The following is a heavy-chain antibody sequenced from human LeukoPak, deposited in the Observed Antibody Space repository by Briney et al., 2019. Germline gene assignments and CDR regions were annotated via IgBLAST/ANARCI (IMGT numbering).Heavy chain of an antibody. CDR3: VEDLHVAVASIDS. J-gene: IGHJ4*02. CDR2: IGINEGSE. V-gene: IGHV3-64D*06. CDR1: GFIFSSYA. D-gene: IGHD6-19*01. Sequence: GGSLRLSCSASGFIFSSYAMYWVRQAPGKGLEYVSAIGINEGSEWYADSVKGRFTISRDNSKNTLHLQMTSLRIEDTAVYYCVEDLHVAVASIDSWGQGTLVTVS.